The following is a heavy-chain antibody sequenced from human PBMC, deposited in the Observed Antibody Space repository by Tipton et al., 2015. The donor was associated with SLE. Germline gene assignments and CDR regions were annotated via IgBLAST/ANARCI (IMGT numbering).Heavy chain of an antibody. CDR3: ARGGALDF. CDR1: GYTFTRYD. CDR2: MSPDSGNT. V-gene: IGHV1-8*01. Sequence: QLVQSGPEVKKPGASVRLSCKASGYTFTRYDIHWVRQATGQGLEWMGWMSPDSGNTGYAQKFQGRVTMTRDTSMSTAFMDLSSLTSDDTAVYFCARGGALDFWGQGTPVTVSS. J-gene: IGHJ4*02.